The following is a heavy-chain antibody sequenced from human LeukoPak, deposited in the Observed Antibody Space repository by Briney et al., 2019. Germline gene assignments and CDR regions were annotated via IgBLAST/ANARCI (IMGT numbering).Heavy chain of an antibody. CDR2: IYYSGST. CDR1: GGSISSSSYY. CDR3: ASTRRAARPGFDY. J-gene: IGHJ4*02. V-gene: IGHV4-39*01. Sequence: SETLSLTCTVSGGSISSSSYYRGWIRQPPGKGLEWIGSIYYSGSTYYNPSLKSRVTISVDTSKNQFSLKLSSVTAADTAVYYCASTRRAARPGFDYWGQGTLVTVSS. D-gene: IGHD6-6*01.